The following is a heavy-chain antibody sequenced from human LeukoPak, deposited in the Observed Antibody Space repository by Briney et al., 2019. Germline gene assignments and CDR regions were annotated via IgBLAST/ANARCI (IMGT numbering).Heavy chain of an antibody. J-gene: IGHJ6*02. V-gene: IGHV4-34*12. CDR2: IFHSGNT. D-gene: IGHD3-10*01. CDR1: GFTFSSYS. CDR3: ARAEITMVRGVPYYYYGMDV. Sequence: GSQRLSCAASGFTFSSYSMNWVRQPPGKGLEWIGEIFHSGNTNYNPSLKSRVTISVDTSKNQLSLKLSSVTAADTAVYYCARAEITMVRGVPYYYYGMDVWGQGTTVTVSS.